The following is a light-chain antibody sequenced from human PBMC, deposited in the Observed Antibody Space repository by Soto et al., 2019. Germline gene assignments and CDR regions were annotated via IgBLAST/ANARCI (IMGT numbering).Light chain of an antibody. CDR3: CAYAGSYTGV. CDR1: SSDVGSYDY. J-gene: IGLJ3*02. V-gene: IGLV2-11*01. Sequence: QSALTQPRSVSGSPGQSVTISCTGTSSDVGSYDYVSWYQRHPDTAPKLIIYDVSQGPSGVPDRFSGSKSGNTASLTISGLQVEDEADYFCCAYAGSYTGVFGGGTKLTVL. CDR2: DVS.